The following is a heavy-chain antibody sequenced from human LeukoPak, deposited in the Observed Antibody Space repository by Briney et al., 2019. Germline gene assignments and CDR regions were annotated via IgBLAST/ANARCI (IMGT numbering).Heavy chain of an antibody. J-gene: IGHJ4*02. V-gene: IGHV1-3*01. D-gene: IGHD4-17*01. CDR1: GYTFTSYA. CDR2: INAGNGIT. CDR3: AREVTTVTFFDY. Sequence: ASVKVSCKASGYTFTSYAMHWVRQAPGQRLEWMGWINAGNGITKYSQKFQGRVTITRDTSASTAYMELSSLRSEDTAVYYCAREVTTVTFFDYWGQGTLVTVSS.